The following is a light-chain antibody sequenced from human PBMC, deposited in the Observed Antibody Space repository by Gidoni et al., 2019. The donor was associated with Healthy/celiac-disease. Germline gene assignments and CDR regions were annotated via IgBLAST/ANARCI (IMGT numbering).Light chain of an antibody. CDR2: AAS. CDR3: QQSYSTPRT. Sequence: IQMTPSPSSLSASVVDRVTITCRASQSISSYLNWYQQKPGKAPKLLIYAASSLQSGVPSRFSGSGSGTDFTLTISSLQPEDFATYYCQQSYSTPRTFGQGTKVEIK. J-gene: IGKJ1*01. CDR1: QSISSY. V-gene: IGKV1-39*01.